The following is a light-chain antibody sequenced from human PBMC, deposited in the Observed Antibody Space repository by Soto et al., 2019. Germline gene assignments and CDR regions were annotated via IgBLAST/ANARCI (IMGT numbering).Light chain of an antibody. CDR3: QQSYSTPLFT. CDR2: AAS. Sequence: DIQMTQSPSSLSASVGDRVTITCRASQSISSYLNWYQQKPGKAPKLLIYAASSLQSGVPSRFSGSGSGTDFTLTISSRQPEDFATYYCQQSYSTPLFTFGPGTKV. V-gene: IGKV1-39*01. J-gene: IGKJ3*01. CDR1: QSISSY.